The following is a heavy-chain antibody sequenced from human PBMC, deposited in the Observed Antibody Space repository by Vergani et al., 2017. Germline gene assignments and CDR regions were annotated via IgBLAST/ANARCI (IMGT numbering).Heavy chain of an antibody. Sequence: QVQLEQSGPEVKKPGDSVKVSCKASGYTFTDYFMHWVRQAPGQGLEWMGWINPNSGGTNYAQKFQGRVTMTRATSISTAYIQMSNLRSDDTAVYYCARVATSSNRDYFDYWGQGTLVTVSS. CDR2: INPNSGGT. D-gene: IGHD2-2*01. J-gene: IGHJ4*02. V-gene: IGHV1-2*02. CDR3: ARVATSSNRDYFDY. CDR1: GYTFTDYF.